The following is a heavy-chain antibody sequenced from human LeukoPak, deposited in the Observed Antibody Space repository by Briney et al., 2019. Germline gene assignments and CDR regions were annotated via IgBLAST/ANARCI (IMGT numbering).Heavy chain of an antibody. V-gene: IGHV3-53*05. J-gene: IGHJ6*02. CDR3: VRGYSFGPYGMDV. CDR1: GFSVSANY. CDR2: IYGDNT. Sequence: QPGGSLRLSCAASGFSVSANYMSWVRQAPGKGLEWVSLIYGDNTHYADSVKGRFTISRDNSKNTLYLQMSSLRAEDTAVYFCVRGYSFGPYGMDVWGQGTTVTVSS. D-gene: IGHD2-15*01.